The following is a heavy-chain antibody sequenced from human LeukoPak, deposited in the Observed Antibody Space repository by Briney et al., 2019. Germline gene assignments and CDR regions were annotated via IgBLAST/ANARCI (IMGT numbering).Heavy chain of an antibody. CDR1: GGAFSSYA. V-gene: IGHV1-69*13. CDR2: IIPIFGTA. CDR3: ARGYCSSTGCSSLDY. D-gene: IGHD2-2*01. J-gene: IGHJ4*02. Sequence: EASVKVSCKASGGAFSSYAISWVRQAPGQGLECMGGIIPIFGTANYAQKFQGRVTITADESTSTAYMELSSLRSEDTAVYYCARGYCSSTGCSSLDYWGQGTLVTVSS.